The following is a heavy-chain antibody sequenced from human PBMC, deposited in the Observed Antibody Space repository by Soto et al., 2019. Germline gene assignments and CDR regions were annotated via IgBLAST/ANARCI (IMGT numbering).Heavy chain of an antibody. Sequence: QVQLVESGGGVVQPGRSLRLSCAASGFPFSDYGIHWVRQAPGKGLEWVAVISSDGSNEYYADSVKGRFTISRDNSKNTVSLQMNSLTTEDSASYYCAKQISPYCSRVTCYDLYFYYAMDVW. D-gene: IGHD2-2*01. V-gene: IGHV3-30*18. CDR2: ISSDGSNE. CDR3: AKQISPYCSRVTCYDLYFYYAMDV. CDR1: GFPFSDYG. J-gene: IGHJ6*01.